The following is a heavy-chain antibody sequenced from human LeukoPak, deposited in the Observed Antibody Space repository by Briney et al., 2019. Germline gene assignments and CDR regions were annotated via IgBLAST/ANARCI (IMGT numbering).Heavy chain of an antibody. Sequence: ASVKVSCKASGYTFTGYYMHWVRQAPGQGLEWMGWINPNSGGTNYAQKFQGRVTMTRDTSISTAYMELSGLRSEDTAVYYCARDTRHRYCSSTICYRGWLDPWGQGTLVTVSS. V-gene: IGHV1-2*02. CDR1: GYTFTGYY. J-gene: IGHJ5*02. CDR3: ARDTRHRYCSSTICYRGWLDP. D-gene: IGHD2-2*01. CDR2: INPNSGGT.